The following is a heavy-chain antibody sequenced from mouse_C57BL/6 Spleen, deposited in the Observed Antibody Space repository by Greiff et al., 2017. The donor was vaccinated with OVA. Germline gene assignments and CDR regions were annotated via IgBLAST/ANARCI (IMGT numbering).Heavy chain of an antibody. Sequence: QVQLQQPGAELVRPGTSVKLSCKASGYTFTSYWMHWVKQRPGQGLEWIGVIDPSDSYTNYNQKFKGKATLTVDTSSSTAYMQLSSLTSEDSAVYYCARWDDGYPLWYFDVWGTGTTVTVSS. CDR1: GYTFTSYW. D-gene: IGHD2-3*01. CDR3: ARWDDGYPLWYFDV. V-gene: IGHV1-59*01. CDR2: IDPSDSYT. J-gene: IGHJ1*03.